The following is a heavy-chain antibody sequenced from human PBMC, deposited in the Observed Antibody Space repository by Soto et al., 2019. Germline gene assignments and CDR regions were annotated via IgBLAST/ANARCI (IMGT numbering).Heavy chain of an antibody. CDR1: GYAFTSYG. Sequence: SVKVSCQASGYAFTSYGISWGRQAPGQGLEWMGWISAYNGNTNHAQKLQGRVTMTTDTSTSTAYMELRSLRSDDTAVYYCARERTWIQLWSDYWGQGTLVTVSS. V-gene: IGHV1-18*04. CDR2: ISAYNGNT. D-gene: IGHD5-18*01. J-gene: IGHJ4*02. CDR3: ARERTWIQLWSDY.